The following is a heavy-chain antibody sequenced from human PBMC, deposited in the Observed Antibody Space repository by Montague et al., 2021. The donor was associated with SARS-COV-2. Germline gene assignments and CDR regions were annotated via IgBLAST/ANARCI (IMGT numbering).Heavy chain of an antibody. V-gene: IGHV3-53*01. Sequence: SLRLSCAASGFTVSSNYMSWARQAPGKGLEWVSVIYSGGSTYYADSVKGRFTISRDNSKNTLYLQMNSLRAEDTAVYYCARDHLYYDFWSGYYDQYGMDVWGQGTTVTVSS. CDR2: IYSGGST. J-gene: IGHJ6*02. D-gene: IGHD3-3*01. CDR3: ARDHLYYDFWSGYYDQYGMDV. CDR1: GFTVSSNY.